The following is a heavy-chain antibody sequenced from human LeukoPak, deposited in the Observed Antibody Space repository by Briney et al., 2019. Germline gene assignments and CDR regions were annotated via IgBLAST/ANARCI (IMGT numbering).Heavy chain of an antibody. CDR1: GFTFGDSG. CDR2: IKQDGSEK. D-gene: IGHD2-15*01. V-gene: IGHV3-7*01. J-gene: IGHJ4*02. Sequence: GRSLRLSCTASGFTFGDSGMTWVRQAPGKGLEWVTNIKQDGSEKFYVDSVKGRFTISRDIAKNSLFLQMNSLRAEDTAVYYCAREVCSGGSCYDPENYFDYWGQGTLVTVSS. CDR3: AREVCSGGSCYDPENYFDY.